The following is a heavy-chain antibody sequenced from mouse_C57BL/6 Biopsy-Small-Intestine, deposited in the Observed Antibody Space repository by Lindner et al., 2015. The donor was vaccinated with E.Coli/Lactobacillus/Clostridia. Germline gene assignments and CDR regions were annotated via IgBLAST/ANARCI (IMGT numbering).Heavy chain of an antibody. CDR2: IWTLGNT. V-gene: IGHV2-6*01. CDR1: GFSLTSFG. D-gene: IGHD2-3*01. J-gene: IGHJ3*01. Sequence: VQLQESGPGLVAPSQSLSITCTVSGFSLTSFGVDWVRQSPGKGLEWLGVIWTLGNTNYNSALKSRLSISKDNSKSQVFLKVDSLQTDDTAMYYCARGDGSFAYWGQGTLVTVSA. CDR3: ARGDGSFAY.